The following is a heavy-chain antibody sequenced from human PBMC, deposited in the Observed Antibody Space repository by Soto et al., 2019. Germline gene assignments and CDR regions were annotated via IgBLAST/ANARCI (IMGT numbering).Heavy chain of an antibody. CDR1: GFTFTSSA. J-gene: IGHJ4*02. CDR3: AADGDGYDQKVDY. CDR2: IVVGSGNT. V-gene: IGHV1-58*01. Sequence: GASVKVSCKASGFTFTSSAVQWVRQARGQRLEWMGWIVVGSGNTNYAQRFQERVTITRDMSTSTAYMELSSLISEDTAVYYCAADGDGYDQKVDYWGQGTPVTVSS. D-gene: IGHD2-21*01.